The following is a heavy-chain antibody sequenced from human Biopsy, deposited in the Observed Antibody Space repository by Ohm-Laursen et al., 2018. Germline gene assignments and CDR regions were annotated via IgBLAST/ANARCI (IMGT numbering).Heavy chain of an antibody. V-gene: IGHV3-9*01. CDR3: AKIHCSGGSCYPNAFDM. J-gene: IGHJ3*02. CDR2: ISWNSGTT. D-gene: IGHD2-15*01. CDR1: EFTFNDYA. Sequence: SLRLSCAASEFTFNDYAMYWVRQAPGMGLDWVSGISWNSGTTDYADSVKGRFTISRDNAKNFLYLEMNNLRPEDTALYYCAKIHCSGGSCYPNAFDMWGHGTRVTVS.